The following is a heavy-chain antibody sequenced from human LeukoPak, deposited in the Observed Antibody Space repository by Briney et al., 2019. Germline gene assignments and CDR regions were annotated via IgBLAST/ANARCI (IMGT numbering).Heavy chain of an antibody. CDR1: AFTFSSYG. CDR2: ICYDGSNK. J-gene: IGHJ6*02. CDR3: ARVGEYYYYGMDV. V-gene: IGHV3-33*01. D-gene: IGHD3-10*01. Sequence: GGSLRLFCAASAFTFSSYGMHCVRQAPGKGLEGVAVICYDGSNKYYADSVKRRFTISRDNSKNTLYLQMNSLRAEDTAVYYCARVGEYYYYGMDVWGQGTTVTVSS.